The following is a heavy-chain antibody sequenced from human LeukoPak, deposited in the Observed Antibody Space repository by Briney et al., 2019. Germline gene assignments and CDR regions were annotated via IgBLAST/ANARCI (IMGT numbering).Heavy chain of an antibody. CDR1: GGSIISSSYY. D-gene: IGHD1-26*01. J-gene: IGHJ4*02. V-gene: IGHV4-39*01. CDR3: ARQIAAATLYYFDF. CDR2: IYYSGST. Sequence: SETLSLTCTVSGGSIISSSYYWGWIRQPPGKRLEWIGSIYYSGSTYYNPSFKSRVTVSVDTSKNQFSLRLSSVTAADTAVYYCARQIAAATLYYFDFWGQGTLVTVSS.